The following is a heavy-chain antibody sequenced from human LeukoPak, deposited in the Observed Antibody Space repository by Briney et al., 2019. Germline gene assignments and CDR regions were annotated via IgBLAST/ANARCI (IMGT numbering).Heavy chain of an antibody. CDR1: GFTFSSYA. J-gene: IGHJ4*02. CDR2: ISGSGGST. D-gene: IGHD3-9*01. V-gene: IGHV3-23*01. CDR3: AKVGLRYFDWLSGDYFDY. Sequence: GGSLRLSCAASGFTFSSYAMSWVRQAPGKGLEWVSAISGSGGSTYYADSVKGRFTISRDNSKNTLYLQMNSLRAEDTAVYYCAKVGLRYFDWLSGDYFDYWGQGTLVTVSS.